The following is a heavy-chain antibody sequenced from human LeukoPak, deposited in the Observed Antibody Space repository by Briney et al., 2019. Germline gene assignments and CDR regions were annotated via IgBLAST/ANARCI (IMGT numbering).Heavy chain of an antibody. CDR1: GFTYSDYW. CDR2: IKGDGSVK. CDR3: ARRGLHDY. J-gene: IGHJ4*02. Sequence: GGSLRLSCVASGFTYSDYWMSWVRQGPGKRLEWVATIKGDGSVKNYVDSVKGRFTISRDNARNSVFLQMDSLRVEDTALYYCARRGLHDYWGQGTLVTVSS. V-gene: IGHV3-7*03. D-gene: IGHD5/OR15-5a*01.